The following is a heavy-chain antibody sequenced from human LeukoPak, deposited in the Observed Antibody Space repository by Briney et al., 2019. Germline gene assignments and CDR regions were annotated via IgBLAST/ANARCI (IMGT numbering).Heavy chain of an antibody. CDR1: GGTFSSYA. CDR2: IIPIFGTA. CDR3: AREGSDAFDI. D-gene: IGHD3-10*01. V-gene: IGHV1-69*13. Sequence: SVKVSCKASGGTFSSYAISWVRQAPGQGLEWMGGIIPIFGTANYAQKFQGRVTITADESTSTVYMELSRLRSDDTAVYYCAREGSDAFDIWGQGTMVTVSS. J-gene: IGHJ3*02.